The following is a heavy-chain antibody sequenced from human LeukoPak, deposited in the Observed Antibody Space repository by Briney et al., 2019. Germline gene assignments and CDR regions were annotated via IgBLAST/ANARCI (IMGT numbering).Heavy chain of an antibody. V-gene: IGHV3-21*01. Sequence: GGSLRLSCAASGITFSSYSMNWVRQAPGKGLEWVSTISGSGDRTYYADSVKGRFTISRDNAKNSLYLQMNSLRAEDTAVYYCARDLEGSGSFYRPSYDYWGQGTLVTVSS. CDR2: ISGSGDRT. CDR3: ARDLEGSGSFYRPSYDY. J-gene: IGHJ4*02. D-gene: IGHD3-10*01. CDR1: GITFSSYS.